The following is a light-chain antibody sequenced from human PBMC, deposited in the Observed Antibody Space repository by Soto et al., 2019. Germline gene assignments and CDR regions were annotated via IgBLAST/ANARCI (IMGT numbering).Light chain of an antibody. CDR2: DAS. V-gene: IGKV1-5*01. J-gene: IGKJ4*01. CDR1: ESINGW. Sequence: DIRMTQSPSTLSVSVGDRVTITCRASESINGWLVWYQQKPGKAPKILIYDASKLERGVPSRLSGSGSGAEFTLTISSLQPDDLATYYCQQYSSYPLTFGGGTKVDIK. CDR3: QQYSSYPLT.